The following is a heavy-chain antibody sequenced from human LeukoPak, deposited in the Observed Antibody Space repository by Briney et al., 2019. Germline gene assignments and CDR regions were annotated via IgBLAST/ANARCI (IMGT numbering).Heavy chain of an antibody. CDR1: GFTFSSYS. Sequence: GGSLRLSCAASGFTFSSYSMNWVRQAPGKGLDWVSYISSSGSTMYYADSVKGRFTISRDNAKNSLYLQMNSLRDEDTAMYYCARHGPYLGRLGWFDPWGQGTLVTVSS. CDR2: ISSSGSTM. V-gene: IGHV3-48*02. D-gene: IGHD1-26*01. CDR3: ARHGPYLGRLGWFDP. J-gene: IGHJ5*02.